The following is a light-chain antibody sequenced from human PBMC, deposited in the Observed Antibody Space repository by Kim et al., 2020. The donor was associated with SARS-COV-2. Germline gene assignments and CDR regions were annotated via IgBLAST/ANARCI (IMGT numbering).Light chain of an antibody. CDR1: KAGYIY. CDR3: QSWDSSTAGV. J-gene: IGLJ2*01. V-gene: IGLV3-1*01. Sequence: VSPRQTASITCSGDKAGYIYAWYYQQTPSQAPLLVIDQDSKRPAGTAERFSCSNGSNAAPLTISVTPAMDADDYYRQSWDSSTAGVFGGGTQLTVL. CDR2: QDS.